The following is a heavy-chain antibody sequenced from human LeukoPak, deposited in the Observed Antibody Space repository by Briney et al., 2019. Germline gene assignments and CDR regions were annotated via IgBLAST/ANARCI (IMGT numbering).Heavy chain of an antibody. J-gene: IGHJ4*02. D-gene: IGHD1-7*01. CDR2: IKQDGSEK. CDR1: GFTYSSYW. Sequence: PGGSLRLSCAASGFTYSSYWMSGVRQAPGKGLEWVASIKQDGSEKYYVDSVKGRFTISRDNDKHSLYLQMNSPRAEDTALYYRVRHSPLLNSGGQGTLVTVS. V-gene: IGHV3-7*04. CDR3: VRHSPLLNS.